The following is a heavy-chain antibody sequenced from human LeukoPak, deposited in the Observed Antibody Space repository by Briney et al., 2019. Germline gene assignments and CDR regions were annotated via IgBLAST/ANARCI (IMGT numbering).Heavy chain of an antibody. Sequence: PSETLSLTCTVSGGSISSGDYYWSWIRQPPGKGLEWIGYIYYSGSTNYNPSLKSRVTISVDTSKNQFSLKLSSVTAADTAVYYCARVRSIAARPFDYWGQGTLVTVSS. CDR1: GGSISSGDYY. D-gene: IGHD6-6*01. CDR2: IYYSGST. CDR3: ARVRSIAARPFDY. J-gene: IGHJ4*02. V-gene: IGHV4-61*08.